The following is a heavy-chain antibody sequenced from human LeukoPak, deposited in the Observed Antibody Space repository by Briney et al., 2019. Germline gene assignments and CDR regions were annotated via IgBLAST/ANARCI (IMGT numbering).Heavy chain of an antibody. CDR3: ARTLGSLYFFDY. J-gene: IGHJ4*02. Sequence: SGPTLVNPTQTLTLTCTFSGFSLSNSAMCVSWIRQPPGKALGWLARIDWDDDKYYSTSLKTRRTISQETSKNQAERTRPNIDLVDTGTYFCARTLGSLYFFDYGGQGTLVTVSS. CDR1: GFSLSNSAMC. D-gene: IGHD1-26*01. CDR2: IDWDDDK. V-gene: IGHV2-70*11.